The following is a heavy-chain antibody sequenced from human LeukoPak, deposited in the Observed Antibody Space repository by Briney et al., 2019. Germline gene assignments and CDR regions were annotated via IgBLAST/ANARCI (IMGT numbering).Heavy chain of an antibody. V-gene: IGHV4-39*01. Sequence: SQTLSLTCTVSGGSISSGDYYWSWIRQPPGKGLEWIGSIYYSGSTYYNPSLKSRVTISVDTSKNQFSLKLSSVTAADTAVYYCARHATLGIPVPWYFDYWGQGTLVTVSS. CDR1: GGSISSGDYY. J-gene: IGHJ4*02. CDR3: ARHATLGIPVPWYFDY. CDR2: IYYSGST. D-gene: IGHD7-27*01.